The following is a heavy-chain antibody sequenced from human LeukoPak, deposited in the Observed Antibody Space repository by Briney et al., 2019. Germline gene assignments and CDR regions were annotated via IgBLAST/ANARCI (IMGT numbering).Heavy chain of an antibody. J-gene: IGHJ4*02. CDR3: ARDVHYDSSGYYGRIDY. CDR1: GFTLSSYG. D-gene: IGHD3-22*01. V-gene: IGHV3-30*19. Sequence: GGSLRLSCAASGFTLSSYGMHWVRQAPGKGLEWVAVISYDGSNKYYADSVKGRFTISRDNSKNTLYLQMNSLRAEDTAVYYCARDVHYDSSGYYGRIDYWGQGTLVTVSS. CDR2: ISYDGSNK.